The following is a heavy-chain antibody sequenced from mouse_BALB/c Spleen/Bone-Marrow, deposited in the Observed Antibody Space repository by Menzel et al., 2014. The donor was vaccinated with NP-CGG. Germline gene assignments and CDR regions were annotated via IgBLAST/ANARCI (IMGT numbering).Heavy chain of an antibody. CDR3: ARGWITTGFAY. CDR2: IRNKANGYTT. J-gene: IGHJ3*01. V-gene: IGHV7-3*02. D-gene: IGHD1-1*01. Sequence: EVQLVESGGGLVQPGGSLRLSCATSGFTFTDYYMSWVRQPPGEALEWLGFIRNKANGYTTEYSASVKGRFTISRDNSQSILYLQMNTLRAEDSATYYCARGWITTGFAYWGQGTLVTVSA. CDR1: GFTFTDYY.